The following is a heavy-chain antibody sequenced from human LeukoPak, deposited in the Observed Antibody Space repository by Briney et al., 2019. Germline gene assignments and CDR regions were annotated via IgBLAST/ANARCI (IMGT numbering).Heavy chain of an antibody. Sequence: SETLPLTCAVSGGSFSGYYWSWIRQPPGKGLEWIGEINHSGSTNYNPSLKSRVTISVDTSKNQFSLKLSSVTAADTAVYYCARGRSDYVWGSYRYVFDYWGQGTLVTVSS. J-gene: IGHJ4*02. CDR1: GGSFSGYY. CDR3: ARGRSDYVWGSYRYVFDY. CDR2: INHSGST. D-gene: IGHD3-16*02. V-gene: IGHV4-34*01.